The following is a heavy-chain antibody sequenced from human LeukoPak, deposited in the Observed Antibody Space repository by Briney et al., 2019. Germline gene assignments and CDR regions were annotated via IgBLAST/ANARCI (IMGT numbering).Heavy chain of an antibody. CDR1: GFTFSSYG. V-gene: IGHV3-23*01. CDR3: AKAHTSTYFYYFDY. D-gene: IGHD2/OR15-2a*01. CDR2: ISGSGGNT. J-gene: IGHJ4*02. Sequence: PGGSLRLSCVASGFTFSSYGMNWVRQAPGKGLEWVSAISGSGGNTYYADSVKGRFTIFRDNSKNTLFLQMNSLRAEDTAVYYCAKAHTSTYFYYFDYWGQGTLVTVSS.